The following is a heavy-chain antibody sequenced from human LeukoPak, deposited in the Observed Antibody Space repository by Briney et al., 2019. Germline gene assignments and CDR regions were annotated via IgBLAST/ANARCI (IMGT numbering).Heavy chain of an antibody. J-gene: IGHJ4*02. V-gene: IGHV1-2*02. Sequence: ASVKVSCKASGYTFTGYYMHWVRQAPGQGLEWMGWINPNSGGTICAQKFQVRVTMTRDTSISTAYMDLSRLRSDDTAMYYCAKGTTVVPNFDYWGQGTLVTVSS. CDR2: INPNSGGT. D-gene: IGHD4-11*01. CDR3: AKGTTVVPNFDY. CDR1: GYTFTGYY.